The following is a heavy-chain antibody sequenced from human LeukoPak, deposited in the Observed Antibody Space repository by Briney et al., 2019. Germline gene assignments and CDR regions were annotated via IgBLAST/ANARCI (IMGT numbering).Heavy chain of an antibody. V-gene: IGHV4-30-4*01. D-gene: IGHD2-15*01. CDR3: ARGPSSGGSCSLDY. CDR2: IYYSGST. CDR1: GGSISSGDYY. Sequence: PSQTLSLTCTVSGGSISSGDYYWSWIRQPPGKGLEWIGYIYYSGSTYYNPSLKSRVTISVDTSKNQFSLKLSSVTAADTAVYYCARGPSSGGSCSLDYWGQGTLVTVSS. J-gene: IGHJ4*02.